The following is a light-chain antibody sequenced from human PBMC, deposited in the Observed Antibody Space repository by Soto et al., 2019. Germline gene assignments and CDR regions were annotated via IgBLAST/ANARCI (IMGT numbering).Light chain of an antibody. Sequence: DFVMTQSPDSLAVSLGERATINCKSSQSVLYSSNNKNYLAWYQQKPGQPPRLLFYWASTRESGVPDRFSGSGSGTDFTLTISSLQAEDVAVYYCQEYYSTPRTFGQGTKVDIK. CDR2: WAS. V-gene: IGKV4-1*01. CDR1: QSVLYSSNNKNY. J-gene: IGKJ1*01. CDR3: QEYYSTPRT.